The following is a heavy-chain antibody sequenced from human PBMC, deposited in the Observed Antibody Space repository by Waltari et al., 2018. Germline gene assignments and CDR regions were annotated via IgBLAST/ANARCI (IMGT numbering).Heavy chain of an antibody. J-gene: IGHJ4*02. Sequence: EVQLVQSGAEVQKPEESRRISCEGSGYSFTSHWISWVRQVPGKGLEGVGRIDPSDSFRNYGPAFEGHVTISVDQSLRTAYLQWDSLKASDTAIYYCVRHRTTYPLEIDYWGQGTLVTVSS. CDR1: GYSFTSHW. CDR2: IDPSDSFR. D-gene: IGHD2-2*01. V-gene: IGHV5-10-1*01. CDR3: VRHRTTYPLEIDY.